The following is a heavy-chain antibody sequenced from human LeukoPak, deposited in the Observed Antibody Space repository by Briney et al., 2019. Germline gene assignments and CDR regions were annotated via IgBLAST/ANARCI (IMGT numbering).Heavy chain of an antibody. Sequence: GGSLRLSCAASGFTFGHHAIHWVRQAPGKGLEWVALIWYDGSNSYYADSVKGRFTISRDNSKYTASLQMNTLRTEDTAIYYCARAGVGAASDVWGQGALVTVSS. CDR2: IWYDGSNS. D-gene: IGHD1-26*01. CDR1: GFTFGHHA. V-gene: IGHV3-33*01. J-gene: IGHJ4*02. CDR3: ARAGVGAASDV.